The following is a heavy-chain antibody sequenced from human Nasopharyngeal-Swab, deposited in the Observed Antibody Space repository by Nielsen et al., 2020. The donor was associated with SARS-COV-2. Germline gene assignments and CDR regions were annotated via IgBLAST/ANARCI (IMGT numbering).Heavy chain of an antibody. J-gene: IGHJ4*02. CDR3: AHSAAYYYDSSGYYPEGFDY. CDR1: GFSLSTSGMC. V-gene: IGHV2-5*02. CDR2: IYWDDDK. D-gene: IGHD3-22*01. Sequence: SGPTLVKPTQTLTLTCTFSGFSLSTSGMCVGWIRQPPGKALEWLALIYWDDDKRYSPSLKSRLTITKDTSKNQVVLTMTNMDPVDTATYYCAHSAAYYYDSSGYYPEGFDYWGQGTLVTVSS.